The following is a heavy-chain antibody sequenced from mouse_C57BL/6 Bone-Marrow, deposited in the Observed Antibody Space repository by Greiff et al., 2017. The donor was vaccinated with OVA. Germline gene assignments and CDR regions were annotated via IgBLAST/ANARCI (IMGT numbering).Heavy chain of an antibody. Sequence: EVHLVESGGGLVKPGGSLKLSCAASGFTFSDYGMHWVRQAPEKGLEWVAYISSGRSNIYYADTVKGRFTISRDNAKNTLFLQMTSLRSEDTAMYYCARAPDGYRFADWGQGTLVTVSA. V-gene: IGHV5-17*01. J-gene: IGHJ3*01. CDR3: ARAPDGYRFAD. CDR2: ISSGRSNI. D-gene: IGHD2-3*01. CDR1: GFTFSDYG.